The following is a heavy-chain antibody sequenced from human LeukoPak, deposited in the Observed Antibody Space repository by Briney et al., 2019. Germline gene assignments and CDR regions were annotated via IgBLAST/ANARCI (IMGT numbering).Heavy chain of an antibody. V-gene: IGHV3-23*01. CDR1: GFNLSSYA. CDR2: ISGSGAGT. J-gene: IGHJ4*02. Sequence: GGSLRLSCAASGFNLSSYAMAWVLQAPGKGLEWVSTISGSGAGTYYADSVKGRYTISRDNSKNTVFLQMNSLRAEDTAVYYCAKFAGDSSGLYSYFDYWGQGTLVTVSS. CDR3: AKFAGDSSGLYSYFDY. D-gene: IGHD6-19*01.